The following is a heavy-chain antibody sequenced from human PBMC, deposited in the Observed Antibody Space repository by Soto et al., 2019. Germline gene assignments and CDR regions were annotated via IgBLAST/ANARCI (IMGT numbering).Heavy chain of an antibody. CDR1: GGSISSSSYY. D-gene: IGHD3-16*01. Sequence: SETLSLTCAVSGGSISSSSYYWGWIRQPPGKGLEWIGSIYYSGSTYYNPSLKSRVTISVDTSKNQFSLKLSSVTAADTAVYYCARAMGDWGTYYYYYGFDVWGQGTRVT. CDR3: ARAMGDWGTYYYYYGFDV. J-gene: IGHJ6*02. CDR2: IYYSGST. V-gene: IGHV4-39*01.